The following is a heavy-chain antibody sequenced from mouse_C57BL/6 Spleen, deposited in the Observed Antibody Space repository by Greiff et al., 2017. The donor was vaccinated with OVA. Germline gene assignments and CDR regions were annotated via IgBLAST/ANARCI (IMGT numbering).Heavy chain of an antibody. J-gene: IGHJ4*01. CDR2: IHPNSGST. D-gene: IGHD2-1*01. Sequence: QVQLQQPGAELVKPGASVKLSCKASGYTFTSYWMHWVKQRPGQGLEWIGMIHPNSGSTNYNEKFKSKATLTVDKSSSTAYMQLSSLTSEDSAVYYCARSLYYGNYRLYAMDYWGQGTSVTVSS. V-gene: IGHV1-64*01. CDR3: ARSLYYGNYRLYAMDY. CDR1: GYTFTSYW.